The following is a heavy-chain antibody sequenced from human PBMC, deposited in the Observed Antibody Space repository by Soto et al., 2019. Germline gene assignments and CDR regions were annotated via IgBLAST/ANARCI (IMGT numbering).Heavy chain of an antibody. V-gene: IGHV1-18*01. CDR1: GYTFTSYG. Sequence: ASVKVSCKASGYTFTSYGISWVRQAPGQGLEWMGWISAYNGNTNYAQKLQGRVTMTTDTSTSTAYMELRSLRSDDTAVYYCARAPYYYDSSGYYSFFDYWGQGTLVTVSS. D-gene: IGHD3-22*01. CDR3: ARAPYYYDSSGYYSFFDY. J-gene: IGHJ4*02. CDR2: ISAYNGNT.